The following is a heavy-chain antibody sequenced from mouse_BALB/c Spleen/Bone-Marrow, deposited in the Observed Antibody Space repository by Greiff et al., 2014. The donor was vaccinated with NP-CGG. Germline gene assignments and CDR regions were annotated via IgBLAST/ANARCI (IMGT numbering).Heavy chain of an antibody. CDR3: ARHAYYDQTEVSFVY. J-gene: IGHJ3*01. CDR1: GFGLNGYA. V-gene: IGHV5-9-2*01. Sequence: EVKLMESGGGLGKLEGSLKFSWPASGFGLNGYALPWVGQIPERGRGWVATFSGGGSYTFYPDSVKGRFTISRDNAKNTLYLQLSSLRSEDTALYYCARHAYYDQTEVSFVYWGQGTLVTVSA. D-gene: IGHD2-4*01. CDR2: FSGGGSYT.